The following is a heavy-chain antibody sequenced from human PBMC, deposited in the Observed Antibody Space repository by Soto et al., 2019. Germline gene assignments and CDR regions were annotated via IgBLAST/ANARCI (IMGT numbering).Heavy chain of an antibody. CDR1: GFTFDDYA. CDR3: AKGPAIVLVPTYDFDY. J-gene: IGHJ4*02. Sequence: GGSLRLSCAASGFTFDDYAMHWVRQAPGKGLEWVSGISWDSGSIGYTDTVKGRFTISRDNAKNSLYLQMNCLRVEDTALYYCAKGPAIVLVPTYDFDYWGQGT. CDR2: ISWDSGSI. D-gene: IGHD2-2*01. V-gene: IGHV3-9*01.